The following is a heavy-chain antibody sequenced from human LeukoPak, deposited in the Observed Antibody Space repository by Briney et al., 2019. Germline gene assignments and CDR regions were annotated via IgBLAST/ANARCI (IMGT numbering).Heavy chain of an antibody. V-gene: IGHV3-21*01. CDR1: GFTFSSYS. CDR2: ISSSSSYI. J-gene: IGHJ4*02. Sequence: GGPLRLSCAASGFTFSSYSMNWVRQAPGKGLEWVSSISSSSSYIYYADSVKGRFTISRDNAKNSLYLQMNSLRAEDTAVYYCARDTSRTYYDFWSGYYISPFDYWGQGTLVTVSS. CDR3: ARDTSRTYYDFWSGYYISPFDY. D-gene: IGHD3-3*01.